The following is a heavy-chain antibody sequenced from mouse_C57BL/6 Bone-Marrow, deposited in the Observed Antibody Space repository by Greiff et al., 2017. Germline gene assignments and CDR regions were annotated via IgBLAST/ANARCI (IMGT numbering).Heavy chain of an antibody. Sequence: QVQLQQPGAELVKPGASVKLSCKASGYTFTSYWMHWVKQRPGQGLEWIGMIDPNSGSTNYNEKFQSKATLTVDKSSSTAYMQLSSLTSADSAVDYCARWDGYRSFAMAYWGQGTSVTVSS. D-gene: IGHD2-3*01. V-gene: IGHV1-64*01. CDR2: IDPNSGST. CDR3: ARWDGYRSFAMAY. J-gene: IGHJ4*01. CDR1: GYTFTSYW.